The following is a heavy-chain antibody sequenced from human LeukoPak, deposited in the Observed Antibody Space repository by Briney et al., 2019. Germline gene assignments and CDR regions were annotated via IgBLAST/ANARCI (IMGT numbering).Heavy chain of an antibody. CDR2: TYHRSKSYD. V-gene: IGHV6-1*01. D-gene: IGHD6-13*01. CDR3: ARDGYSSTWYVFDV. Sequence: SQTLSLTCAISGDSVSNNSAAWNWIRQPPSRGLEWLGRTYHRSKSYDDYAVSMTSRITINADTSKNQFSLHLSSVTPEDTAVYYCARDGYSSTWYVFDVWGQGTVVTVSS. J-gene: IGHJ3*01. CDR1: GDSVSNNSAA.